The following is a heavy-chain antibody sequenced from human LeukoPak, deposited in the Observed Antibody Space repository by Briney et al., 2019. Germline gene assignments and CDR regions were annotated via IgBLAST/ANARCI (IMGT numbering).Heavy chain of an antibody. D-gene: IGHD3-10*01. CDR3: AKGPTIPPYYPSGSYYETKAQFDV. CDR1: GGTFSSYA. V-gene: IGHV1-69*06. J-gene: IGHJ4*02. Sequence: SVKVSCKASGGTFSSYAISWVRQAPGQGLEWMGGIIPIFGTANYAQKFQGRVTITADKSTSTAYMELSSLRSEDTAVYYCAKGPTIPPYYPSGSYYETKAQFDVWGQGTLVTVSS. CDR2: IIPIFGTA.